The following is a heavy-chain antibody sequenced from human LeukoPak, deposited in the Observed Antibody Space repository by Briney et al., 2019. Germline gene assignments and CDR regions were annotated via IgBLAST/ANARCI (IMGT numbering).Heavy chain of an antibody. J-gene: IGHJ6*03. D-gene: IGHD5-24*01. V-gene: IGHV1-2*02. CDR3: TRGEMATKQAYYYYMDV. Sequence: ASVKVSCKASGYTFTGYYMHWVRQAPGQGLEWMGWINSNSGGTNYAQKLQGRVTMTRDTSISTAYMELSRLRSDDTAVYYCTRGEMATKQAYYYYMDVWGKGTTVTVSS. CDR2: INSNSGGT. CDR1: GYTFTGYY.